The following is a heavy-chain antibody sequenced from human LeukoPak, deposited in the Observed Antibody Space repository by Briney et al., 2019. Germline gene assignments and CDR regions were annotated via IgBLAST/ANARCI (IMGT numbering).Heavy chain of an antibody. CDR1: GFTFSSYS. D-gene: IGHD5-18*01. CDR3: ARDPRGYSYGGFDY. V-gene: IGHV3-21*01. Sequence: GGSLRLSCAASGFTFSSYSMNWVRQAPGKGLEWVSSISSSSSYMYYADSVKGRFTISRDNAKNSLYLQMNSLRAEDTVVYYCARDPRGYSYGGFDYWGQGTLVTVSS. CDR2: ISSSSSYM. J-gene: IGHJ4*02.